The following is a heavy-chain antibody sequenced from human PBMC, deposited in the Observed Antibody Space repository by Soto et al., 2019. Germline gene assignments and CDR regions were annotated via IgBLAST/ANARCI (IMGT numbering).Heavy chain of an antibody. CDR2: IYWDDDK. J-gene: IGHJ4*02. D-gene: IGHD5-12*01. CDR1: GFSLSTSGVG. CDR3: AHGVDIVATIDFDY. Sequence: QITLKESGPTLVKPTQTLTLTCTFSGFSLSTSGVGVGWIRQPPGKALEWLALIYWDDDKRYSPSLKSRLTIXKXTXXTQVVLTMTNMDPVDTATYYCAHGVDIVATIDFDYWGQGTLVTVSS. V-gene: IGHV2-5*02.